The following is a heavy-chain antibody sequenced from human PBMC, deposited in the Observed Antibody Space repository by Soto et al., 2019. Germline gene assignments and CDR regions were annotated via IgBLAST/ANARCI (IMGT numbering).Heavy chain of an antibody. V-gene: IGHV1-8*01. CDR2: MNPNSGNT. CDR1: GYTFTSYD. Sequence: ASVKVSCKASGYTFTSYDINWVRQATGQGLEWMGWMNPNSGNTGYAQKFQGRVTMTRNTSISTAYMELSSLRSQDTAVYYCGSVPIAEGAFDIWGQGTMVTVSS. D-gene: IGHD2-15*01. CDR3: GSVPIAEGAFDI. J-gene: IGHJ3*02.